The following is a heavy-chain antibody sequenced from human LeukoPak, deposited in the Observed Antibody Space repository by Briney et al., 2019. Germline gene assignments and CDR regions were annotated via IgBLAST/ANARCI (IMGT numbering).Heavy chain of an antibody. D-gene: IGHD1-26*01. CDR2: ITSSGTYI. Sequence: KPGGSLRLSCAASGFTVSSNYMNWVRQAPGRALEWVSSITSSGTYIFYADSVKGRFTISRDNAKNSLYLQMNSLGPEDTAVYYCARDPYSGNYGNYYYYYMDVWGKGTTVTISS. CDR3: ARDPYSGNYGNYYYYYMDV. V-gene: IGHV3-21*01. J-gene: IGHJ6*03. CDR1: GFTVSSNY.